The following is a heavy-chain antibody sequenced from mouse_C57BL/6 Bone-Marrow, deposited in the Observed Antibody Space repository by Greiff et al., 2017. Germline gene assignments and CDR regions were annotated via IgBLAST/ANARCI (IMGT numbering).Heavy chain of an antibody. CDR1: GYTFTDYY. CDR2: IYPGSGNT. J-gene: IGHJ3*01. Sequence: QVQLQQSGAELVRPGASVKLSCKASGYTFTDYYINWVKQRPGQGLEWIARIYPGSGNTYYNEKFKGKATLTAEKSSSTAYMQLSSLTSEDSAVYFCARGGILSAWFAYWGQGTLVTVSA. V-gene: IGHV1-76*01. CDR3: ARGGILSAWFAY. D-gene: IGHD1-1*02.